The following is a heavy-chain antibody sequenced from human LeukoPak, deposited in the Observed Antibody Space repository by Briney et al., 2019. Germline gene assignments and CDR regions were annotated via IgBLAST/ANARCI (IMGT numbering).Heavy chain of an antibody. CDR3: ARVPQWLDAFDI. CDR1: GLTFSSYW. V-gene: IGHV3-74*01. CDR2: INSDGSST. D-gene: IGHD5-24*01. J-gene: IGHJ3*02. Sequence: GGSLRLSCAASGLTFSSYWMHWVRQAPGKGLVWVSRINSDGSSTSYADSVKGRFTISRDNAKNTLYLQMNSLRAEDTAVYYCARVPQWLDAFDIWGQGTMVTVSS.